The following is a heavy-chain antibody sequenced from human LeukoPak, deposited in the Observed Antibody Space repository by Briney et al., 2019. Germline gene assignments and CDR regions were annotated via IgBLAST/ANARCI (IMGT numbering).Heavy chain of an antibody. CDR2: INTGNGNT. V-gene: IGHV1-3*04. Sequence: ASVKVSCKASGYTFTSYAIHWVRQAPGQRLECMGWINTGNGNTKYSQKLQGRVTMTTDTSTSTAYMELRSLRSDDTAVYYCARGVSADYWGQGTLVTVSS. D-gene: IGHD6-13*01. CDR3: ARGVSADY. J-gene: IGHJ4*02. CDR1: GYTFTSYA.